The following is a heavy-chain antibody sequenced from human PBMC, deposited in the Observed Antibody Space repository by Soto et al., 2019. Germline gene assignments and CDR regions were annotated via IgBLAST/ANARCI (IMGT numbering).Heavy chain of an antibody. D-gene: IGHD1-26*01. Sequence: GGSLRLSCTGSGFTFGSYGMHWVRQAPGKGLEWVASTSYDGNNKYYADSLKGRFTISRDDSKKMVYLQMTSLGPEDTAVYYCAKGGGSARDFDYWGQGALVTSPQ. CDR3: AKGGGSARDFDY. CDR1: GFTFGSYG. J-gene: IGHJ4*02. CDR2: TSYDGNNK. V-gene: IGHV3-30*18.